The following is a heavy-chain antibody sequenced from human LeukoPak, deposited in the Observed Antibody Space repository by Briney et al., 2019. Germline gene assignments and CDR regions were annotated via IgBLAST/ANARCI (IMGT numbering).Heavy chain of an antibody. J-gene: IGHJ3*02. CDR1: GYTFTRYY. CDR2: INPNSGGT. V-gene: IGHV1-2*02. Sequence: ASVKVSCKASGYTFTRYYMHWVRQAPGQGLEWMGWINPNSGGTNYAQKFQGRVTMTRDTSISTAYMELSRLRSDDTAVYYCARDPFVGYCSSTSCYTQAYAFDIWGQGTMVTVSS. D-gene: IGHD2-2*02. CDR3: ARDPFVGYCSSTSCYTQAYAFDI.